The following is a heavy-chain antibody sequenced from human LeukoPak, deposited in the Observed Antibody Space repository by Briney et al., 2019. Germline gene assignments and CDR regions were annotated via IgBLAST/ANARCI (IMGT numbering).Heavy chain of an antibody. V-gene: IGHV3-30*18. D-gene: IGHD1-26*01. CDR1: GFTFSTYA. J-gene: IGHJ4*02. CDR2: ISSDGNNK. CDR3: AKAGIEWELENFFDY. Sequence: PGGSLRLSCAASGFTFSTYAMHWVRQAPGKGLEWVAVISSDGNNKYHADSVKGRFAISRDNSKNTMYLQMTSLRAEDTALYYLAKAGIEWELENFFDYWGQGTLVTVSS.